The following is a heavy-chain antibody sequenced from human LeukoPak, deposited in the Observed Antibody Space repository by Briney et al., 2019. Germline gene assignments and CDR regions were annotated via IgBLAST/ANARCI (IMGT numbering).Heavy chain of an antibody. V-gene: IGHV1-2*06. CDR2: INPNSGGT. CDR3: ARGTHDYGGNSDY. CDR1: GYTFTSYD. D-gene: IGHD4-23*01. Sequence: GASVKVSCKASGYTFTSYDINWVRQAPGQGLEWMGRINPNSGGTNYAQKFQGRVTMTRDTSISTAYMELSSLRSEDTAVYYCARGTHDYGGNSDYWGQGTLVTVSS. J-gene: IGHJ4*02.